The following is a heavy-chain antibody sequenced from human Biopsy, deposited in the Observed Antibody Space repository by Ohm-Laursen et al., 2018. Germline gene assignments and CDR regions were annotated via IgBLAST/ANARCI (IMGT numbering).Heavy chain of an antibody. V-gene: IGHV1-69*01. J-gene: IGHJ6*02. D-gene: IGHD1-1*01. CDR1: GGTFTNYA. CDR2: IIPIFGTA. Sequence: SSVKVSCNASGGTFTNYAISWVRQAPGQGLEWMGGIIPIFGTANYAQKFQGRVTITADESTSTAYMELSSLRSDDTAVYYCARAKLEPVYYYYGMDVWGQGTTVTVSS. CDR3: ARAKLEPVYYYYGMDV.